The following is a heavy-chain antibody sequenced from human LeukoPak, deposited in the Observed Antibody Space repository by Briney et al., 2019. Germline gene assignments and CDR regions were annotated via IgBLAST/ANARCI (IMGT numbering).Heavy chain of an antibody. J-gene: IGHJ4*02. CDR3: ARDTYYDSSGHAHFDY. CDR2: IYYSGST. Sequence: SQTLSLTCTVSGGSISSGDYYWSWIRQPPGKGLEWIGYIYYSGSTYYNPSLKSRVTISVDTSKNQFSLKLSSVTAADTAVYYCARDTYYDSSGHAHFDYWSQGTLVTVSS. CDR1: GGSISSGDYY. D-gene: IGHD3-22*01. V-gene: IGHV4-30-4*01.